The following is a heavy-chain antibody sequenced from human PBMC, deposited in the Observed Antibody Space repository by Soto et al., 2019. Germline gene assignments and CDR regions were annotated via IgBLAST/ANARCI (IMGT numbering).Heavy chain of an antibody. CDR2: INPNSGDT. CDR1: GYTFTGNY. D-gene: IGHD3-10*01. Sequence: QVQLVQSGAEVKKPGASVRVSCNTSGYTFTGNYMRWVRQAPGQGLEWMGWINPNSGDTNYAQNFQGWVTMTRDTSISTAYMEVSRLKSDDTAVYYCARARSGSGTYYNPVYDYWGQGTLVTVSS. V-gene: IGHV1-2*04. J-gene: IGHJ4*02. CDR3: ARARSGSGTYYNPVYDY.